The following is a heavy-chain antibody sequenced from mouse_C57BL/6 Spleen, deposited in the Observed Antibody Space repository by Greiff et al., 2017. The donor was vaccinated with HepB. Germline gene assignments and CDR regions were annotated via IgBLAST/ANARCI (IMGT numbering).Heavy chain of an antibody. V-gene: IGHV3-6*01. Sequence: DVKLQESGPGLVKPSQSLSLTCSVPGYSITSCYYWNWIRQFPGNKLEWMGYISYDGSNNYNPSLKNRITITRDTSKNQFFLKLNSVTTEDTATYYCARGVHYYGSPYFDYWGQGTTLTVSS. J-gene: IGHJ2*01. CDR1: GYSITSCYY. CDR2: ISYDGSN. CDR3: ARGVHYYGSPYFDY. D-gene: IGHD1-1*01.